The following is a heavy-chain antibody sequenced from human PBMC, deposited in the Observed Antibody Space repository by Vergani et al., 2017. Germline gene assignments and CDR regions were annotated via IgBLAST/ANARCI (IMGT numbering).Heavy chain of an antibody. D-gene: IGHD6-13*01. CDR1: GGSFTGYY. Sequence: QVQLQQWGAGLLKPSETLSLTCAVYGGSFTGYYLSWIRQPPGKGLEWIGEINHSGSTNYNPSLKSRVTIPIDTSKNQSSLKLSSVIAADTAVYYCSRDRGPVYSSSRFDYWGQGTLVTVSS. V-gene: IGHV4-34*01. CDR2: INHSGST. CDR3: SRDRGPVYSSSRFDY. J-gene: IGHJ4*02.